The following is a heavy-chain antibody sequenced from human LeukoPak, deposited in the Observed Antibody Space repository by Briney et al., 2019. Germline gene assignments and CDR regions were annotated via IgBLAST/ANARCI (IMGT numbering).Heavy chain of an antibody. V-gene: IGHV3-21*01. J-gene: IGHJ5*02. CDR2: ITSSSSYI. D-gene: IGHD1-1*01. CDR1: GFTFSSYT. CDR3: VEINTP. Sequence: GGSLRLSCAASGFTFSSYTMNWVRQAPGKGLEWVSSITSSSSYIYYADSVKGRFTVSRDNANNSLYLQMSSLRAEDTAVYYCVEINTPWGQGTLVTVSS.